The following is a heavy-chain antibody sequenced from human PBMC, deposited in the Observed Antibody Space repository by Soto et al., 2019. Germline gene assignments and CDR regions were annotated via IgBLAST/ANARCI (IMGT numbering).Heavy chain of an antibody. J-gene: IGHJ4*02. CDR1: GGSISSYY. Sequence: ETLSLTCTVSGGSISSYYWNWIRQPPGKGLEWIGYISYSGTTNYNPSLKSRVTISLDTPKNQFSLKLNSVTAADTAVYYCARSRSGSYYNGLLDYWGQGILVTVSS. CDR3: ARSRSGSYYNGLLDY. V-gene: IGHV4-59*01. CDR2: ISYSGTT. D-gene: IGHD3-10*01.